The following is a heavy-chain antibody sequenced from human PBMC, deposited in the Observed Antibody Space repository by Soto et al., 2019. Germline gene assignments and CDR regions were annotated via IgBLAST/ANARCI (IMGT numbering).Heavy chain of an antibody. CDR2: IYYSGST. CDR1: GGSVSSGSYY. D-gene: IGHD3-16*01. CDR3: ARRGRTATFDY. Sequence: QVQLQESGPGLVKPSETLSLTCTVSGGSVSSGSYYWSWIRQPPGKGLEWIGYIYYSGSTNYNHSLKRRVTKSVDTSKNQFSRKLSSVTAADTAVYYCARRGRTATFDYLGQGTLVTVSS. V-gene: IGHV4-61*01. J-gene: IGHJ4*02.